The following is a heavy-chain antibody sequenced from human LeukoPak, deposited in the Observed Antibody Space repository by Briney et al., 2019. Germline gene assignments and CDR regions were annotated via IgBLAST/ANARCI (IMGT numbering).Heavy chain of an antibody. CDR1: GFTFSSYA. J-gene: IGHJ4*02. V-gene: IGHV3-64*01. CDR3: ARGVPIVVVPAAVDY. Sequence: GGSLRLSCAASGFTFSSYAMHWVRQAPGKGLEHVSAISSNGGSTYYANSVKGRFTISRDNSKNTLYLQMGSLRAEDMAVYYCARGVPIVVVPAAVDYWGQGTLVTVSS. CDR2: ISSNGGST. D-gene: IGHD2-2*01.